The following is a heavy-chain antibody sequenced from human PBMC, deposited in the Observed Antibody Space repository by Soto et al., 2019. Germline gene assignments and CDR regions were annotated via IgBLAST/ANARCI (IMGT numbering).Heavy chain of an antibody. D-gene: IGHD3-16*01. CDR1: GGSISSYY. CDR2: IYYSGRT. V-gene: IGHV4-59*01. J-gene: IGHJ5*02. CDR3: AGVLFGSNCWFDP. Sequence: QVQLQESGPGLVKPSETLSLTCTVSGGSISSYYWSWIRQPTGKGLEWIGYIYYSGRTNYNTSLKRRVTITVDTSKKKCCLKLSYVTAAETVVYCWAGVLFGSNCWFDPWGQGTLVTVSS.